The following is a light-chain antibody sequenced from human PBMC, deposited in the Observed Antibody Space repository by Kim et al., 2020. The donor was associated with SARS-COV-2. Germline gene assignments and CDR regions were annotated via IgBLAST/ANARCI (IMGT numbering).Light chain of an antibody. Sequence: SPGERAALSSRASQSVSNYLAWYQQKPRQAPRLLISDASNRATGIPARFSGSGSGTDFSPTISSLEPEDFAVYYCRQRSNWPPLTFGGGTKVDIK. J-gene: IGKJ4*01. V-gene: IGKV3-11*01. CDR2: DAS. CDR1: QSVSNY. CDR3: RQRSNWPPLT.